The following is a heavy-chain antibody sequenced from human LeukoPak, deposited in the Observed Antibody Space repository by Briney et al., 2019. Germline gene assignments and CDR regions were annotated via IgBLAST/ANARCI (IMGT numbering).Heavy chain of an antibody. J-gene: IGHJ5*02. CDR3: AKEMYYYGSGKPNWFDP. CDR1: GFTFSSYE. Sequence: GGSLRLSCAASGFTFSSYEMNWVRQAPGKGLEWVSYISSSGSTIYYADSVKGRFTISRDNSKNTLYLQMNSLRAEDTAVYYCAKEMYYYGSGKPNWFDPWGQGTLVTVSS. D-gene: IGHD3-10*01. V-gene: IGHV3-48*03. CDR2: ISSSGSTI.